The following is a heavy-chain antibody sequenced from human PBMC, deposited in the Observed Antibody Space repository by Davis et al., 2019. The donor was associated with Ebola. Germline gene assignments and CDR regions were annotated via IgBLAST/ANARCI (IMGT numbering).Heavy chain of an antibody. V-gene: IGHV1-69*04. Sequence: SVKVSCKASGGTFSTYAISWVRQAPGQGLEWMGRIIPILGIANYAQKFQGRVTITADKSTSTAYMELSSLRSEDTAVYYCASSVVLVPAAMDYYGMDVWGQGTTVTVSS. CDR3: ASSVVLVPAAMDYYGMDV. CDR2: IIPILGIA. CDR1: GGTFSTYA. J-gene: IGHJ6*02. D-gene: IGHD2-2*01.